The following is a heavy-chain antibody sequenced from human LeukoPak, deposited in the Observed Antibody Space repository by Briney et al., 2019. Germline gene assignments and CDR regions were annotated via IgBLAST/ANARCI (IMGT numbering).Heavy chain of an antibody. CDR3: ARVNPLGYCTDGVCPGGGLPFDY. J-gene: IGHJ4*02. Sequence: PSETLSLTCAVYGGSFSGYHWSWIRQSPGKGLEWIGEITHTETTDYNPSLKSRITISIDTSKNQFSLKMRSVTAADTAVYFCARVNPLGYCTDGVCPGGGLPFDYWGQGTLVSVSS. CDR2: ITHTETT. CDR1: GGSFSGYH. D-gene: IGHD2-8*01. V-gene: IGHV4-34*01.